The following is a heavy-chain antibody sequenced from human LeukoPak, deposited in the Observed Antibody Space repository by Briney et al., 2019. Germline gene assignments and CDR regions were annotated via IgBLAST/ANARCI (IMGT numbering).Heavy chain of an antibody. V-gene: IGHV3-23*01. CDR1: GFTFSSYV. J-gene: IGHJ4*02. Sequence: PPGGSLRLSCAAPGFTFSSYVMSWVRQAPGKGLEWVSAISGSGDSTYYADSVKGRFTISRDSSKNTLYLQMNSLRAEDTAVYYCAKVTRPGISAPIFDYWGQGTLVTVSS. CDR2: ISGSGDST. CDR3: AKVTRPGISAPIFDY. D-gene: IGHD6-6*01.